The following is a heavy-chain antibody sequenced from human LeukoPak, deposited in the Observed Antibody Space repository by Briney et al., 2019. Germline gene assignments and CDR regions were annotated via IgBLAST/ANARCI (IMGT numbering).Heavy chain of an antibody. J-gene: IGHJ4*02. Sequence: HPGGSLRLSCAASGFTFSSYAMSWVRQAPGKGLEWVSVISGSGGSRYYADSVKGRFTISRDNSKNTLYLRMNSLRAEDTAVYYCAKDRGNYEYSFDYWGQGTLVPVSS. CDR2: ISGSGGSR. CDR1: GFTFSSYA. CDR3: AKDRGNYEYSFDY. D-gene: IGHD1-7*01. V-gene: IGHV3-23*01.